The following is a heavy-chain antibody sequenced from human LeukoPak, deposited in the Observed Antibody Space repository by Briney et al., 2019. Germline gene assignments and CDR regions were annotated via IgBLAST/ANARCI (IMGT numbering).Heavy chain of an antibody. Sequence: GASVKVSCKASGGTFSSYAISWVRQAPGQGLEWMGGIILIFGTANYAQKFQGRVTITTDESTSTAYMELSSLRSEDTAVYYCARVNRPPYSSYFDYWGQGTLVTVSS. CDR1: GGTFSSYA. CDR3: ARVNRPPYSSYFDY. D-gene: IGHD6-13*01. J-gene: IGHJ4*02. V-gene: IGHV1-69*05. CDR2: IILIFGTA.